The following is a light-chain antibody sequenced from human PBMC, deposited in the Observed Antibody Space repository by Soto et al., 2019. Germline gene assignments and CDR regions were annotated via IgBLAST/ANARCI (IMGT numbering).Light chain of an antibody. V-gene: IGLV2-14*01. J-gene: IGLJ1*01. Sequence: QSVLTQPASVSGSPGQSITISCTGTSSDVGGYNYVSWYQQHPGKAPKLMIYEVSNRPSGVSNRFSGSKSGSTASLTISGLQAEDEADYYCSSYTSSREVFGTGTKVTVL. CDR3: SSYTSSREV. CDR2: EVS. CDR1: SSDVGGYNY.